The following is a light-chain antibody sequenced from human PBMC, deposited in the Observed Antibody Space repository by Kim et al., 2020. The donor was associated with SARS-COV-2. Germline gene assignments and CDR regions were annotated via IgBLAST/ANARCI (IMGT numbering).Light chain of an antibody. V-gene: IGKV1-16*02. CDR2: GAS. CDR1: QDISNF. Sequence: ASVGDRVTITCRASQDISNFLAWFQQKPGKAPKSLIYGASSLQAGVPSKFSGSGSGTEFTLTISSLQPEDSATYFCQQYDVYPITFAQGTRLEIK. J-gene: IGKJ5*01. CDR3: QQYDVYPIT.